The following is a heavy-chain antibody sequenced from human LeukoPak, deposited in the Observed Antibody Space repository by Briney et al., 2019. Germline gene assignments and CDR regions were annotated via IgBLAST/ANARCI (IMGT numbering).Heavy chain of an antibody. V-gene: IGHV3-33*06. CDR3: AKWKEVPAAIRPPYYYYYMDV. CDR1: GFTFSSYG. CDR2: IWYDGSNK. Sequence: PGGSLRLSCAASGFTFSSYGMHWVRQAPGKGLEWVAVIWYDGSNKYYADSVKGRFTISRDNSKNTLYLQMNSLRAEDTAVYYCAKWKEVPAAIRPPYYYYYMDVWGKGTTVTVSS. J-gene: IGHJ6*03. D-gene: IGHD2-2*01.